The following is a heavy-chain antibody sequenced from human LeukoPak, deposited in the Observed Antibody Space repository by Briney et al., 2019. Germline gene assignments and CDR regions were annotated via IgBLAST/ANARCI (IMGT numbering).Heavy chain of an antibody. CDR1: GFTFSSYE. D-gene: IGHD1-26*01. CDR3: ARDSTEWQRPIPFDY. V-gene: IGHV3-48*03. Sequence: GGSLRLSCAASGFTFSSYEMNWVRQAPGKGLEWASYISSSGSTIYYADSVKGRFTISRDNAKNSLYLQMNSLRAEDTAVYYCARDSTEWQRPIPFDYWRQGTLVTVSS. J-gene: IGHJ4*02. CDR2: ISSSGSTI.